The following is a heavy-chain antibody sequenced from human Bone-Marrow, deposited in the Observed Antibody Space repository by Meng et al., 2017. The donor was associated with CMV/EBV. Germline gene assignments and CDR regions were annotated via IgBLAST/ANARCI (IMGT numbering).Heavy chain of an antibody. CDR2: ISYDGSNK. CDR3: ARDLVVVPAAIRGEGPPYYYYGMDV. J-gene: IGHJ6*02. CDR1: GYTFIGYD. D-gene: IGHD2-2*02. Sequence: SCKASGYTFIGYDLHWVRQAPGKGLEWVAVISYDGSNKYYADSVKGRFTISRDNSKNTLYLQMNSLRAEDTAVYYCARDLVVVPAAIRGEGPPYYYYGMDVWGQGTTVTVSS. V-gene: IGHV3-30-3*01.